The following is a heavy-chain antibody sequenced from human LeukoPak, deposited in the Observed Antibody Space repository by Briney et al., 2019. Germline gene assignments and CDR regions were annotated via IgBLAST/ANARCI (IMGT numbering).Heavy chain of an antibody. V-gene: IGHV4-59*01. D-gene: IGHD6-19*01. J-gene: IGHJ5*02. CDR3: AREVAGSGLSYNWFDP. Sequence: SETLSLTCTVSGGSISSYYWSWIRQPPGKGLEWIGHIYYSGSTNYNPSLKSRVTISVDTSKNQFSLKLSSVTAADTAVYYCAREVAGSGLSYNWFDPWGQGTLVTVSS. CDR1: GGSISSYY. CDR2: IYYSGST.